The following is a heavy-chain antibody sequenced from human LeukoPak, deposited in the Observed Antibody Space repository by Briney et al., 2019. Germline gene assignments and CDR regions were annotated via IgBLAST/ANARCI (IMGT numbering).Heavy chain of an antibody. V-gene: IGHV3-30*02. CDR3: AKDVGRYSSSWTNDY. CDR2: IRYDGSNK. D-gene: IGHD6-13*01. CDR1: GFTVSSYG. Sequence: GGSLRLSCAASGFTVSSYGVHWVRQAPGKGLEWVAFIRYDGSNKYYADSVKGRFTISRDNSKNTLYLQMNSLRAEDTAVYYCAKDVGRYSSSWTNDYWGQGTLVTVSS. J-gene: IGHJ4*02.